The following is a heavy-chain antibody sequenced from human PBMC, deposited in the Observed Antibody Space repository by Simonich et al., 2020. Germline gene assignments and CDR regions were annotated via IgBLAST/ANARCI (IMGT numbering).Heavy chain of an antibody. CDR1: GGSISSSSYY. V-gene: IGHV4-39*01. CDR2: IYYSGRT. D-gene: IGHD6-6*01. J-gene: IGHJ4*02. Sequence: QLQLQESGPGLVKPSETLSLTCTVSGGSISSSSYYWGWIRQPPGKGLEGIGSIYYSGRTYYNPPLKSRVTISVDTSKNQFSLKLSSVTAADTAVYYCARWAYSSSYFDYWGQGTLVTVSS. CDR3: ARWAYSSSYFDY.